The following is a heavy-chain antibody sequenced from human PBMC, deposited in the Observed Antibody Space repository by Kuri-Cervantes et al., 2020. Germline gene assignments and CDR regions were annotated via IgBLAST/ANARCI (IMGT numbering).Heavy chain of an antibody. CDR3: ARGRYYDSVSGGSYRGFDS. CDR2: INQDGSEK. V-gene: IGHV3-7*01. CDR1: GLPLSSYS. J-gene: IGHJ4*02. Sequence: GGSLRLSCAASGLPLSSYSMDWFRQAPGKGLEWVSNINQDGSEKWYEDSAKGRFTISRDNAVNSLYLQMNSLRVEDTAVYYCARGRYYDSVSGGSYRGFDSWGQGTLVTVSS. D-gene: IGHD3-16*01.